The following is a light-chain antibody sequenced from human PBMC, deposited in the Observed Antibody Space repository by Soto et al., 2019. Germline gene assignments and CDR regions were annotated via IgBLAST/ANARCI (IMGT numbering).Light chain of an antibody. J-gene: IGKJ4*01. V-gene: IGKV3-20*01. CDR2: GAS. CDR3: QQYGALPPT. Sequence: EIVLTQFPGALSLSPGERATLSCRASQTVSNTYLDWYQQKSGQAPKFLIYGASNRATGIPDRFSGSGSGTAFTLTISRLEPEDFAVYYCQQYGALPPTFGRGTKVEIK. CDR1: QTVSNTY.